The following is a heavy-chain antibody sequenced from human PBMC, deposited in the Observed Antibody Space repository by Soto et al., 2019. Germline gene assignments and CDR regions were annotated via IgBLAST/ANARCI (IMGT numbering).Heavy chain of an antibody. CDR1: GFTFSSYA. J-gene: IGHJ5*02. V-gene: IGHV3-23*01. CDR3: AKRAIAAAGSPNWFDP. CDR2: ISGSGGST. D-gene: IGHD6-13*01. Sequence: GGSLSLSCAASGFTFSSYAMSWVRQAPGKGLEWVSAISGSGGSTYYADSVKGRFTISRDNSKNTLYLQMNSLRAEDTAVYYCAKRAIAAAGSPNWFDPWGQGTLVTVSS.